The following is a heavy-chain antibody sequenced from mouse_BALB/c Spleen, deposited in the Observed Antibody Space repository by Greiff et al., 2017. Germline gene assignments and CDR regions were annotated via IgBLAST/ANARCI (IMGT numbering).Heavy chain of an antibody. CDR2: IDPANGNT. CDR1: GFNIKDTY. V-gene: IGHV14-3*02. Sequence: VQLKESGAELVKPGASVKLSCTASGFNIKDTYMHWVKQRPEQGLEWIGRIDPANGNTKYDPKFQGKATITADTSSNTAYLQLSSLTSEDTAVYYCARVYYGHAMDYWGQGTSVTVSS. D-gene: IGHD2-1*01. J-gene: IGHJ4*01. CDR3: ARVYYGHAMDY.